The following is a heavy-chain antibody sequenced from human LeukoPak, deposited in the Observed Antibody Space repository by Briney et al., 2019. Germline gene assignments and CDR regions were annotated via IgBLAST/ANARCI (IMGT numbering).Heavy chain of an antibody. Sequence: ASVKVSCXASGYTFTGYYMHWVRQAPGQGLEWMGRINPNSGGTNYAQKFQGRVTMTRDTSISTAYMELSRLRSDDTAVYYCARVSFGYSHSGLDYWGQGTLVTVSS. CDR2: INPNSGGT. V-gene: IGHV1-2*06. D-gene: IGHD6-13*01. J-gene: IGHJ4*02. CDR3: ARVSFGYSHSGLDY. CDR1: GYTFTGYY.